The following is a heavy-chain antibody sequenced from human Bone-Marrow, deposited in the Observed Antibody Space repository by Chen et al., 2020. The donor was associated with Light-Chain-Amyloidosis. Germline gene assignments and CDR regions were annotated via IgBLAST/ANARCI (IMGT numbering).Heavy chain of an antibody. CDR3: ARRRDGYNFDY. V-gene: IGHV5-51*01. D-gene: IGHD5-12*01. CDR2: IYPGDSDA. Sequence: EVKLEQSGPEVKKPGESLKISCKGSGYTFPNYWIGWVRQMPGKGLEWMGVIYPGDSDARYSPSFEGQVTISADKSITTAYLQWRSLKASDTAMYYCARRRDGYNFDYWGQGTLVTVSS. CDR1: GYTFPNYW. J-gene: IGHJ4*02.